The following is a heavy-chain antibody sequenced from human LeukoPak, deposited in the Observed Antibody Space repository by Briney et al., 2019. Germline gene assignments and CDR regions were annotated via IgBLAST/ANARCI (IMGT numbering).Heavy chain of an antibody. D-gene: IGHD6-13*01. CDR1: GGTFSSYA. CDR2: ISGNNDNA. V-gene: IGHV1-18*01. J-gene: IGHJ6*02. CDR3: ARDGQYSSSWYMSYYGMDV. Sequence: GASVKVSCKASGGTFSSYAISWVRQAPGQGLEWMGWISGNNDNANYAQKVQGRVTMTADTSMSTAYMELRSLRSDDTAVYYCARDGQYSSSWYMSYYGMDVWGQGTTVTVSS.